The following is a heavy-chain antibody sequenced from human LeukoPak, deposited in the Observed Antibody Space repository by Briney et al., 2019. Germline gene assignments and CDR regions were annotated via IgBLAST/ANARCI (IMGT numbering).Heavy chain of an antibody. Sequence: ASVKVSCKASGYTLTDYYMHWVRQAPGQGLEWMGRINPNSGGTNYAQKFQGRVTMTRDTSISTVYMELSRLRSDDTAVYYCARGSVLRFLEWPSYYYYGMDVWGQGTTVTVSS. D-gene: IGHD3-3*01. CDR2: INPNSGGT. J-gene: IGHJ6*02. V-gene: IGHV1-2*06. CDR1: GYTLTDYY. CDR3: ARGSVLRFLEWPSYYYYGMDV.